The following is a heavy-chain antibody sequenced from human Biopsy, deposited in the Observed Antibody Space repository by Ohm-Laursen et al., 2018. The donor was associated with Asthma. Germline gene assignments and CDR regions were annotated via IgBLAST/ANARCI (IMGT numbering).Heavy chain of an antibody. V-gene: IGHV1-69*01. D-gene: IGHD2-2*01. Sequence: SSVKVSCKSLGGTFNTYVIGWVRQAPGQGLEWMGGINSVFGTTTYPQKFQDRVTITADDSTSTVYMELSSLRSEDTVVYYCARKAGSCISRTCYSLDFWGQGTLGTASS. CDR3: ARKAGSCISRTCYSLDF. CDR2: INSVFGTT. J-gene: IGHJ4*02. CDR1: GGTFNTYV.